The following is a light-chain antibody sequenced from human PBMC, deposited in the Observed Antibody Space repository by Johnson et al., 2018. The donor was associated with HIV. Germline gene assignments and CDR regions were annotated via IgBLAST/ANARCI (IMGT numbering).Light chain of an antibody. J-gene: IGLJ1*01. CDR3: GTWDSSLSAGGV. CDR1: SSNIENNY. V-gene: IGLV1-51*02. Sequence: QSVLTQPPSVSATPGQKVTISCSGSSSNIENNYVSWYQQLPETAPKLLIYENNKRPSGIPDRFSGSKSGTSATLGVTGLQTGDEADYYCGTWDSSLSAGGVFGTGTKVTVL. CDR2: ENN.